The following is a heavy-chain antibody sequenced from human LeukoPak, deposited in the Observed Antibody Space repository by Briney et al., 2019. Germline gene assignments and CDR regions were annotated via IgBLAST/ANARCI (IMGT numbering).Heavy chain of an antibody. Sequence: SGGSLRLSRAASGFTLSNYDMNWVRQAPGKGLEWVSSISTGSRYIYYTDSLRGRFTISRDDAKNTLYLQMNSLRAEDTAVYYCARADCSSSTCYLRRSWFDPWGQGTLVTVSS. D-gene: IGHD2-2*01. J-gene: IGHJ5*02. V-gene: IGHV3-21*06. CDR2: ISTGSRYI. CDR3: ARADCSSSTCYLRRSWFDP. CDR1: GFTLSNYD.